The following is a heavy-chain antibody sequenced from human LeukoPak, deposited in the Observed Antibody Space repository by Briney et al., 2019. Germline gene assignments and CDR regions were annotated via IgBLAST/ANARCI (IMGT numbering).Heavy chain of an antibody. J-gene: IGHJ4*02. D-gene: IGHD6-6*01. V-gene: IGHV3-23*01. CDR1: GFTFSSHA. Sequence: GGSLRLSCAASGFTFSSHAMGWVRQAPGKGLEWVSDISGSGGTTYYADSVKGRFTISRDNPKNTLYLQMDRLRAEDTAVYYCARGLEYSYSFFDYWGQGTLVTLSS. CDR3: ARGLEYSYSFFDY. CDR2: ISGSGGTT.